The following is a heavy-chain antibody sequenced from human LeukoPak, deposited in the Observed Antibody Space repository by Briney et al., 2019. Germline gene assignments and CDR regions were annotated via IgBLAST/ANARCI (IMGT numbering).Heavy chain of an antibody. CDR3: ARENLLGGFFDY. D-gene: IGHD5-12*01. J-gene: IGHJ4*02. CDR2: IWYDGSNK. V-gene: IGHV3-33*01. CDR1: GFTFSSYG. Sequence: GRSLRLSCAASGFTFSSYGMHWVRQAPGKGLEWVAVIWYDGSNKYYADSVKGRFTISRDNSKNTLYLQMNSLRAEDTAVYYCARENLLGGFFDYWGQGILVTVSS.